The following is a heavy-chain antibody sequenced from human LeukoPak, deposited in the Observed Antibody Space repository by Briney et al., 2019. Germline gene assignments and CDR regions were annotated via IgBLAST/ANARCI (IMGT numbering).Heavy chain of an antibody. CDR1: GFTFSRSA. V-gene: IGHV1-58*01. J-gene: IGHJ6*04. Sequence: ASVKVSCKASGFTFSRSAAQWVRQARGQRLEWIGWIVVGSGNTNYAQRFQERVTITRDMSSSTAYMELSSLRSEDTAVYYCAAGGPADYRSINDYGMDFWGKGTTVTVSS. CDR3: AAGGPADYRSINDYGMDF. D-gene: IGHD4-11*01. CDR2: IVVGSGNT.